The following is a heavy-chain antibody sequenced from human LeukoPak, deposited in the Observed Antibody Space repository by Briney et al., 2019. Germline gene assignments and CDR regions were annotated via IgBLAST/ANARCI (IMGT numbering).Heavy chain of an antibody. D-gene: IGHD7-27*01. CDR3: ARFVTGDGAFDI. CDR2: IYYSGNT. CDR1: GFTVSSNY. J-gene: IGHJ3*02. Sequence: GSLRLSCAASGFTVSSNYMSWVRQPPGKGLEWIGSIYYSGNTYYNPSLRGRVTISVDTSKNQFSLKLSSVTAADTAVYYCARFVTGDGAFDIWGQGTMVTVSS. V-gene: IGHV4-39*01.